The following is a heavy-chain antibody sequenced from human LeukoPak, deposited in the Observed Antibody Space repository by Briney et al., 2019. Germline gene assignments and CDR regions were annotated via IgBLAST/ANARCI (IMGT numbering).Heavy chain of an antibody. V-gene: IGHV4-34*01. CDR2: INHSGST. D-gene: IGHD2-15*01. J-gene: IGHJ4*02. CDR1: GGSFSGYY. CDR3: ARGGGYF. Sequence: SETLSLTCAVYGGSFSGYYWSWIRQPPGKGLEWIGEINHSGSTNYNPSLKSRVIISVGTSKNQFSLKLSSVTAADTAVYYCARGGGYFWGQGTLVTISS.